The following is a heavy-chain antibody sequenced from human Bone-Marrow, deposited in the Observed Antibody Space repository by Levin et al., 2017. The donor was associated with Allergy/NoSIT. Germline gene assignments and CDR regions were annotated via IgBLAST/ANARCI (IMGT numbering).Heavy chain of an antibody. CDR2: IRSKAYGETT. V-gene: IGHV3-49*04. J-gene: IGHJ6*02. CDR3: TTSLVAPSGYNYYYGMDV. Sequence: RGESLKISCSTSGFIFGDYAMTWVRQAPGKGLEWVGFIRSKAYGETTEYAASVRGRFTISRDDSRSTAYLQMNSLKTEDTAVYYCTTSLVAPSGYNYYYGMDVWGQGTTVTVSS. CDR1: GFIFGDYA. D-gene: IGHD2-15*01.